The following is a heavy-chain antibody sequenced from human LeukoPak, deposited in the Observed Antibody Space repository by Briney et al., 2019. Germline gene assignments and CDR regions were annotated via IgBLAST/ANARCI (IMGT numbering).Heavy chain of an antibody. J-gene: IGHJ3*01. V-gene: IGHV3-21*01. CDR1: GFTFSSYS. CDR3: ARDPYYHDNSFGAFDV. CDR2: ISSSSSYI. Sequence: PGGSLRFSCAASGFTFSSYSMNWVRQAPGKGLEWVSSISSSSSYIYYADSVKGRFTISRDNAKNSLYLQMNSLRAEDTAVYYCARDPYYHDNSFGAFDVWGQGTMVTVSS. D-gene: IGHD3-22*01.